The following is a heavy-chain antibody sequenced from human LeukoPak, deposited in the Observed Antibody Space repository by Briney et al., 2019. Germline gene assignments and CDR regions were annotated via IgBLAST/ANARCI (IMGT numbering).Heavy chain of an antibody. D-gene: IGHD5-24*01. CDR2: LYYTGNT. J-gene: IGHJ4*02. V-gene: IGHV4-39*01. CDR3: ARQDGYYRHFDY. CDR1: GGSISSSSYY. Sequence: SETLPLTCTVSGGSISSSSYYWGWIRQPPGKGLEWIGSLYYTGNTYYTPSLQSRVTVSVDTSKNQFSLKMSSVTAADTAVYYCARQDGYYRHFDYWGQGTLVTVSS.